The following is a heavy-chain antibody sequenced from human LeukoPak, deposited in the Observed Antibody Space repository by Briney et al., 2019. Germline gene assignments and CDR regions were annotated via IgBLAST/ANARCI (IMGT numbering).Heavy chain of an antibody. D-gene: IGHD1-1*01. CDR3: ARYGKYNWNDSYGMDV. V-gene: IGHV3-21*01. CDR2: ISSSSSYI. Sequence: PGGSLRLSCAASGFTFSSYSMNWVRQAPGKGLEWVSPISSSSSYIYYADSVKGRFTISRDNAKNSLYLQMNSLRAEDTAVYYCARYGKYNWNDSYGMDVWGQGTTVTVSS. CDR1: GFTFSSYS. J-gene: IGHJ6*02.